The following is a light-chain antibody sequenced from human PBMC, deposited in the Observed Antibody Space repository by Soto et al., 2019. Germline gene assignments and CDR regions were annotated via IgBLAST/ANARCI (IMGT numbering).Light chain of an antibody. CDR2: TNN. CDR3: AAWDDSLNGVI. Sequence: QSVLTQPPSASGTPGQRVTISCSGSSSNIGSNTVSWYQQLPGTAPKLLICTNNQRPSGVPDRFSGSKSGTSASPAISGLQSEDEADYYCAAWDDSLNGVIFGGGTKVTVL. V-gene: IGLV1-44*01. J-gene: IGLJ2*01. CDR1: SSNIGSNT.